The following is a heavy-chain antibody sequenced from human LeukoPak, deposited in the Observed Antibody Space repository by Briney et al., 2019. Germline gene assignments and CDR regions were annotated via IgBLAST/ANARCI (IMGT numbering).Heavy chain of an antibody. CDR1: GFTFTNHG. CDR2: ISYDEGKG. CDR3: ARDLETITGTIGYYYGLDV. Sequence: GGSLRLSCTASGFTFTNHGLHWVRQAPGKGLEWVAVISYDEGKGYYADSVKGRFTISRDNSKNTMFLQMNSLRAEDTAVYYCARDLETITGTIGYYYGLDVWGQGTTVTVSS. V-gene: IGHV3-30*03. J-gene: IGHJ6*01. D-gene: IGHD1-7*01.